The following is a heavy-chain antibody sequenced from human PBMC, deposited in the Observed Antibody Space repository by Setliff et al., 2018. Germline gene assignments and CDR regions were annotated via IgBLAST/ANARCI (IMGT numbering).Heavy chain of an antibody. CDR1: GVSIRSYY. V-gene: IGHV4-59*01. CDR2: IFYSGSS. D-gene: IGHD4-17*01. CDR3: ARLPRTVTHFDY. Sequence: SETLSLTCTVSGVSIRSYYWSWIRQPPGKGLEWIGYIFYSGSSNYNPSLQSRVSISVDASKNQLSLKLDSLTAADTAVYFCARLPRTVTHFDYWGQGALVTVSS. J-gene: IGHJ4*02.